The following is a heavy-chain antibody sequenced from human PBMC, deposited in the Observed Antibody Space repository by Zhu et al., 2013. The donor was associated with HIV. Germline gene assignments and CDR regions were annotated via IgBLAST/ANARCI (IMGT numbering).Heavy chain of an antibody. V-gene: IGHV1-18*01. CDR2: ISVYNGNT. CDR1: GGTFSSYA. Sequence: QVQLVQSGAEVKKPGSSVKVSCKASGGTFSSYAISWVRQAPGQGLEWVGWISVYNGNTNYAQKFQGRVTMTTDTSTNTAYMELRSLRSDDTAVYYCARGSRRAHASDIWGQGTMVTVSS. CDR3: ARGSRRAHASDI. J-gene: IGHJ3*02.